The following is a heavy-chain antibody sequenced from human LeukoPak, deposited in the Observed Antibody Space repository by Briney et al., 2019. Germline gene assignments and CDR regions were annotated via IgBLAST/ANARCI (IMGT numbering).Heavy chain of an antibody. Sequence: GGSLRLSCAASGFTFRSYWMRWVRQAPGKGLEWVSTISGRSDSTYYADSVKGRFTISRDSSKDTLYLQLNYLRAEDTAVYYCAKASGYYYDSSGYYLGAFDIWGPGTMVTVSS. D-gene: IGHD3-22*01. CDR1: GFTFRSYW. J-gene: IGHJ3*02. V-gene: IGHV3-23*01. CDR2: ISGRSDST. CDR3: AKASGYYYDSSGYYLGAFDI.